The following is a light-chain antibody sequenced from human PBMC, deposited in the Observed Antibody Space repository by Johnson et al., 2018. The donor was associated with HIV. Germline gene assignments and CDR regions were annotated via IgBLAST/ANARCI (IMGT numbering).Light chain of an antibody. Sequence: LTQPPSVSAAPGQKVTISCSGSSSNIGNNYVSWYQQFPGTAPKLLIYDNNKRPSGIPDRFSGSKSGTSATLGITGLQTGDEADYYCGTWDSSLSVYVFGTGTKVTVL. CDR3: GTWDSSLSVYV. J-gene: IGLJ1*01. V-gene: IGLV1-51*01. CDR1: SSNIGNNY. CDR2: DNN.